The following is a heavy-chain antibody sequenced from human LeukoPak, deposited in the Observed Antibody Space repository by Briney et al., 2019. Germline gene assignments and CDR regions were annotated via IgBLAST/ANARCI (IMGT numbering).Heavy chain of an antibody. CDR1: GGSISSYY. CDR2: IYYSGST. CDR3: ARDGGFSGSYGSPWLDY. D-gene: IGHD1-26*01. Sequence: SETLSLTCTVSGGSISSYYWSWIRQPPGKGLEWIGYIYYSGSTNYNPSLKSRVTISVDTSKNQFSLKLSSVTAADTAVYYCARDGGFSGSYGSPWLDYWGQGTLVTVSS. J-gene: IGHJ4*02. V-gene: IGHV4-59*01.